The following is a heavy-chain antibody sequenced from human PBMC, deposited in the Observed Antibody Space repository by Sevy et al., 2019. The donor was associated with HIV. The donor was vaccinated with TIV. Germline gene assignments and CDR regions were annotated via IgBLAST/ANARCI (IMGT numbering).Heavy chain of an antibody. CDR2: ISSSSSTI. D-gene: IGHD3-10*01. CDR3: AREEGRGYYGSGSYYKGWFDP. J-gene: IGHJ5*02. Sequence: GGSLRLYCAASGFTFSSYSMNWVRQAPGKGLEWVSYISSSSSTIYYADSVKGRFTISRDNAKNSLYLQMNSLRDEDTAVYYCAREEGRGYYGSGSYYKGWFDPWGQGTLVTVSS. CDR1: GFTFSSYS. V-gene: IGHV3-48*02.